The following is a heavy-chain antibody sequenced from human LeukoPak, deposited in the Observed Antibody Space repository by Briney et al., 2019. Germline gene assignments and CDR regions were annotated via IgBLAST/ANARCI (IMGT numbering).Heavy chain of an antibody. V-gene: IGHV4-61*02. CDR2: IYTSGST. D-gene: IGHD1-20*01. CDR3: ARGGYNGNEGGEKGRDV. CDR1: GGSISSGSYY. Sequence: ASETLSLTCTVSGGSISSGSYYWSWIRQPAGKGLEWIGRIYTSGSTNYNPSLKSRVTISVDTSKNQFSLKLSSVTAADTAVYSWARGGYNGNEGGEKGRDVGAKGPTAPVS. J-gene: IGHJ6*04.